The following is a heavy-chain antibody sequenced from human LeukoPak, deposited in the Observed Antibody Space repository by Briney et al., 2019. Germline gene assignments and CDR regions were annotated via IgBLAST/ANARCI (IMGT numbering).Heavy chain of an antibody. Sequence: SETLSLTCTVSGGSVNSYYWSWIRQPAGKGLEWIGRIYTSGSTNYNPSLKSRVTISVDKSKNQFSLKLSSVTAADTAVYYCARGPPYSSGWHWGHPFDYWGQGTLVTVSS. V-gene: IGHV4-4*07. CDR3: ARGPPYSSGWHWGHPFDY. CDR1: GGSVNSYY. CDR2: IYTSGST. D-gene: IGHD6-19*01. J-gene: IGHJ4*02.